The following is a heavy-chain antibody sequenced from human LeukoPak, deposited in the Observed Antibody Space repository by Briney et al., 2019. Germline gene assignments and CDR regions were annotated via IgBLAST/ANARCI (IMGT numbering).Heavy chain of an antibody. CDR1: GFNFSSYV. CDR3: TRGGPGSYRKGALDM. D-gene: IGHD1-26*01. V-gene: IGHV3-48*03. Sequence: GGSLSLSCAASGFNFSSYVLNWLRQAPGKGLEWVSYISSSGSTIYYADSVKGRFTISRDNAKNSLYLQMNRLRRQCTTVREATRGGPGSYRKGALDMGKQETTVTVSS. CDR2: ISSSGSTI. J-gene: IGHJ3*02.